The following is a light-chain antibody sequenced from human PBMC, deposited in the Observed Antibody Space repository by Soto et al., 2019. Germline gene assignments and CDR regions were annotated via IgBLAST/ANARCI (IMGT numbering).Light chain of an antibody. CDR1: SSNIGSNY. CDR3: AAWDDSLSGHVV. Sequence: QPVLTQPPSASGTPGQRVTISCSGSSSNIGSNYVYWDQQLPGTAPKLLIYRNNQRPSGVPDRFCGSKSDTSASLAISGLRSEDEADYYCAAWDDSLSGHVVFGGGTKLTVL. J-gene: IGLJ2*01. CDR2: RNN. V-gene: IGLV1-47*01.